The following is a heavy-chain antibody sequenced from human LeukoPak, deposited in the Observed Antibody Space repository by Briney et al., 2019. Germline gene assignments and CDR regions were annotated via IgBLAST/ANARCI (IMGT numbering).Heavy chain of an antibody. CDR2: ISSSSSYT. V-gene: IGHV3-11*06. CDR3: ARKGYNWNDDY. Sequence: GGSLRLSCAASGFTFSDYYMSWIRQAPGKGLEWVSYISSSSSYTNHADSVKGRFTISRDNAKNSLYLQMNSLRAEDTAVYYCARKGYNWNDDYWGQGTLVTVSS. J-gene: IGHJ4*02. D-gene: IGHD1-20*01. CDR1: GFTFSDYY.